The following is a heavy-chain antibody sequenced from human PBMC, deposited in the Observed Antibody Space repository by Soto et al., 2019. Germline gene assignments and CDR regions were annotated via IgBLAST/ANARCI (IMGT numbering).Heavy chain of an antibody. CDR1: GYTFTGYY. D-gene: IGHD3-10*01. Sequence: ASVKVSCKASGYTFTGYYMHWVRQAPGQGLEWMGIIIPSGGSTTYAQKFQGRVTMTRDTSTSTVYMELSSLRSEDTAVYYCAALYYYGSGSRPPRFDYWGQGTLVTVSS. V-gene: IGHV1-46*01. J-gene: IGHJ4*02. CDR3: AALYYYGSGSRPPRFDY. CDR2: IIPSGGST.